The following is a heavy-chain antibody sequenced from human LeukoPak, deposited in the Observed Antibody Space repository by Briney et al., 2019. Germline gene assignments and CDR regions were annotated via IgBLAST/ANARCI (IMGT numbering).Heavy chain of an antibody. CDR1: GFTFSTYG. D-gene: IGHD2-2*01. V-gene: IGHV3-30*02. CDR3: AAPGVPAATYYFDY. CDR2: IRYDGSNK. Sequence: GGSLRLSCAASGFTFSTYGMHWVRQAPGKGLEWVEFIRYDGSNKYYADSVKGRFTISRDNSKNTVYLQMNSLRAEDTAVYYCAAPGVPAATYYFDYWGQGTLVTVST. J-gene: IGHJ4*02.